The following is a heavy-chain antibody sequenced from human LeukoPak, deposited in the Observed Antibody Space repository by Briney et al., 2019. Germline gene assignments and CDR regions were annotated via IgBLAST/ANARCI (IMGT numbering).Heavy chain of an antibody. Sequence: ASVKVSCKASGYTFTGYYMHWVRQAPGQGLEWMGWINPNSGGTNYAQKFQGRVTMTRDTSISTAYMELSRLRSDDTAVYYCARVANDFWSGYYPFDYWGQGTLVTVSS. V-gene: IGHV1-2*02. CDR3: ARVANDFWSGYYPFDY. J-gene: IGHJ4*02. D-gene: IGHD3-3*01. CDR2: INPNSGGT. CDR1: GYTFTGYY.